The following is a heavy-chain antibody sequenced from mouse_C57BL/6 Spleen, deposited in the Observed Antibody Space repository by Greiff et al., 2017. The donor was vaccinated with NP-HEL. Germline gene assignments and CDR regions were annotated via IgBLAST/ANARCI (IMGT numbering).Heavy chain of an antibody. Sequence: QVHVKQPGAELVRPGSSVKLSCKASGYTFTSYWMHWVKQRPIQGLEWIGNIDPSDSETHYNQKFKDKATLTVDKSSSTAYMQLSSLTSEDSAVYYCAREDYGSSYGYWGQGTTLTVSS. D-gene: IGHD1-1*01. V-gene: IGHV1-52*01. J-gene: IGHJ2*01. CDR3: AREDYGSSYGY. CDR2: IDPSDSET. CDR1: GYTFTSYW.